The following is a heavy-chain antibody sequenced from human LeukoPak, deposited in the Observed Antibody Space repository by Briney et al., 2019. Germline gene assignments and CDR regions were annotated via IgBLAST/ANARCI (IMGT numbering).Heavy chain of an antibody. CDR3: ARDSCSSTSCYFGFDP. V-gene: IGHV3-23*01. CDR2: ISGSGGST. Sequence: PGGSLRLSCAASGFTFSSYAMSWVRQAPGKGLEWVSAISGSGGSTYYADSVKGRFTISRDNSKNTLYLQMNSLRAEDTAVYYCARDSCSSTSCYFGFDPWGQGTLVTVSS. CDR1: GFTFSSYA. D-gene: IGHD2-2*01. J-gene: IGHJ5*02.